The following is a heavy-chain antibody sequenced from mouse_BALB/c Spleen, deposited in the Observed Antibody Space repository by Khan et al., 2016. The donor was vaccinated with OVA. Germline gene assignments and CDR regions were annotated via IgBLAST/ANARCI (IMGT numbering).Heavy chain of an antibody. CDR2: IYPGNSDT. V-gene: IGHV1-5*01. CDR1: GYTFTSYW. Sequence: EVQLQESGTVLARPGTSVKMSCKASGYTFTSYWMHWVKQRPGQGLEWIGAIYPGNSDTSYNQKFKGKAKLTAVTSTSTAYMELSSLTNEDSAVYYCTRFCYLFAYWGQGTLVTVSA. D-gene: IGHD2-12*01. J-gene: IGHJ3*01. CDR3: TRFCYLFAY.